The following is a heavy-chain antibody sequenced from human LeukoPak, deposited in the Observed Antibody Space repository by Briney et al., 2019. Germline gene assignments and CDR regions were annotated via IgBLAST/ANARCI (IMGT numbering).Heavy chain of an antibody. CDR1: GGTFSSYA. J-gene: IGHJ3*02. CDR2: IIPIFGTA. V-gene: IGHV1-69*05. CDR3: ARDAGWLQNDAFDN. D-gene: IGHD5-24*01. Sequence: SVKISCKASGGTFSSYAISRVRQAPGHGLEWRGGIIPIFGTANYAQKFQGRVTITTDESTSTAYMELSSLRSEDTAVYYCARDAGWLQNDAFDNWGQGTMVTVSS.